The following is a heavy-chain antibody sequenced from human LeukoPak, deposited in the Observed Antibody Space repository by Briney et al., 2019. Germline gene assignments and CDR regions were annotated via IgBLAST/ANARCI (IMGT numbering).Heavy chain of an antibody. D-gene: IGHD4-17*01. V-gene: IGHV3-21*01. Sequence: PGGSLRLSCAASGFTFSGYTMNWVRQAPGKGLEWISSVSGGTSYIYSVYYADSVNGRFTISRDNAQNSVYLKLNSLRAEDTAVYYCARPTAHASGDYPLDYWGQGTLVTVSS. J-gene: IGHJ4*02. CDR3: ARPTAHASGDYPLDY. CDR1: GFTFSGYT. CDR2: VSGGTSYIYSV.